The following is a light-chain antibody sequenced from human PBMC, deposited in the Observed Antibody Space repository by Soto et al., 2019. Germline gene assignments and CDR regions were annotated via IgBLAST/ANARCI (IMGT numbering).Light chain of an antibody. J-gene: IGKJ2*01. CDR3: MQGSHWPPT. V-gene: IGKV2-30*01. CDR1: QSIVTSNGNTY. Sequence: DVVMTQSPLSLTVTLGQPASISCRSSQSIVTSNGNTYLDWYQQSPGQSPSRLIYKVSDRDSGVPDRISGRGSGTYFTLRISRVESEDVGVYFCMQGSHWPPTFGQGNKLEIK. CDR2: KVS.